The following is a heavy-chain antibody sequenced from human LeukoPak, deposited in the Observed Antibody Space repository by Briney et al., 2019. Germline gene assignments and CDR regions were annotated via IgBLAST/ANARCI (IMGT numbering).Heavy chain of an antibody. CDR3: ARDLEGALDY. CDR1: GFTFSSYS. CDR2: ISSSSSYI. J-gene: IGHJ4*02. D-gene: IGHD1-26*01. Sequence: GGSLRLSCAASGFTFSSYSMNWVRQAPGKGLEWVSSISSSSSYIYCADSVKGRFTISRDNAKNSLYLQMNSLRAEDTAVYYCARDLEGALDYWGQGTLVTVSS. V-gene: IGHV3-21*01.